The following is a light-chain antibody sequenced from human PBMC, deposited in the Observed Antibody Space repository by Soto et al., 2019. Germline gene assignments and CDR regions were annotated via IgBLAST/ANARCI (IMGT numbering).Light chain of an antibody. CDR3: QQYNNWPPT. Sequence: EIVMTQSPATLSVSPGERATLSCRASQSVSSNLAWYQQKPGQAPRLLIYGASTRATGIPARFSGSGSGTEFTLNLSSLQSEDFAVYYCQQYNNWPPTFGQGTKVDIK. V-gene: IGKV3-15*01. J-gene: IGKJ1*01. CDR2: GAS. CDR1: QSVSSN.